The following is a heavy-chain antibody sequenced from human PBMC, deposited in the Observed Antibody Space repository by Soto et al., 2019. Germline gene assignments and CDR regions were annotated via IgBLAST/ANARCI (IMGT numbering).Heavy chain of an antibody. CDR1: GFTFSSYA. Sequence: SLRLSCAASGFTFSSYAMHWVRQAPGKGLEWVAVISYDGSNKYYADSVKGRFTISRDNSKNTLYLQMNSLRAEDTAVYYCAREYYYDSSGGPDYWGQGTLVTVSS. V-gene: IGHV3-30-3*01. CDR3: AREYYYDSSGGPDY. J-gene: IGHJ4*02. CDR2: ISYDGSNK. D-gene: IGHD3-22*01.